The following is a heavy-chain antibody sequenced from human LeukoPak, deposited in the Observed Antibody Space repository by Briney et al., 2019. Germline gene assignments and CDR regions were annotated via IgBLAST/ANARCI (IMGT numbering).Heavy chain of an antibody. CDR1: GFTFGDYA. CDR2: IRSKTYGGTT. Sequence: GGSLRLSCTASGFTFGDYAMSWVRQAPGKGLEWVSFIRSKTYGGTTEYAASVKGRFTISRDDSKSIAYLQMNSLKTEDTAVYYCTTGPYYYDSGDLSDYWGQGTLVTVSS. V-gene: IGHV3-49*04. J-gene: IGHJ4*02. CDR3: TTGPYYYDSGDLSDY. D-gene: IGHD3-22*01.